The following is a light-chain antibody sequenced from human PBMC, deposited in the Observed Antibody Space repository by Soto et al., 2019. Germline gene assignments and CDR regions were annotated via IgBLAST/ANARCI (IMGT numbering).Light chain of an antibody. Sequence: QSVLTQPASVSGSPGQSIAISCTGTNSDVGGYNYVSWYQHHPGKAPKLMIYEVSNRTSGVSNRFSGSKSGNTASLTISGLQAEDEADYYCSSYTTSTTGVFGGGTKLTVL. CDR3: SSYTTSTTGV. CDR1: NSDVGGYNY. V-gene: IGLV2-14*01. CDR2: EVS. J-gene: IGLJ3*02.